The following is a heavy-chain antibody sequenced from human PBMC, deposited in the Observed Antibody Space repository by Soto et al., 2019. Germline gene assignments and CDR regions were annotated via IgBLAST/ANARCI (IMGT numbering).Heavy chain of an antibody. Sequence: QEQLVQAGAEVKKPGSSVKVSCKAAGGIFSSYAISWVRQAQGQGLEWMGGIIPIFGTANYAQKFQGRGTITADESTNTAYMDLSSLKSEDTAIYYCARGGSGYVWFNEFWGQGTLVTVSS. CDR2: IIPIFGTA. J-gene: IGHJ4*02. CDR3: ARGGSGYVWFNEF. V-gene: IGHV1-69*01. D-gene: IGHD3-16*01. CDR1: GGIFSSYA.